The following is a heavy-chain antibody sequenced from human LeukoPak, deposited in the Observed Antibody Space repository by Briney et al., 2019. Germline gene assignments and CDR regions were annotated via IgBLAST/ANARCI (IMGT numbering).Heavy chain of an antibody. CDR1: GFTFDDYA. Sequence: GGSLRLSCAASGFTFDDYAKHWVRQAPGKGLEWVSGISWNSGSIGYADSVKGRFTISRDNAKNSLYLQMNSLRAEDMALYYCAKGYCSSTSCSPFDYWGQGTLVTVSS. V-gene: IGHV3-9*03. D-gene: IGHD2-2*01. CDR2: ISWNSGSI. CDR3: AKGYCSSTSCSPFDY. J-gene: IGHJ4*02.